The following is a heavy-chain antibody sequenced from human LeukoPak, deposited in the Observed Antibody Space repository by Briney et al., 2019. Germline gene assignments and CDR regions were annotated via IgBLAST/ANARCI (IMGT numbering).Heavy chain of an antibody. CDR2: IFPSGGEI. D-gene: IGHD2-8*02. CDR3: ATYRQVLLPFES. V-gene: IGHV3-23*01. CDR1: GFTFSHHG. J-gene: IGHJ4*02. Sequence: GGSLRLSCAASGFTFSHHGMNWVRQAPGKGLEWVSSIFPSGGEIHYADSVRGRFTISRDNSKSTLSLQMNSLRAEDTAIYYCATYRQVLLPFESWGQGTLVTVSS.